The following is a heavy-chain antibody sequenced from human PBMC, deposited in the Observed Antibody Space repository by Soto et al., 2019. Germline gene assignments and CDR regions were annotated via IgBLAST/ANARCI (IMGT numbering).Heavy chain of an antibody. CDR3: ARVWGMTPDY. CDR1: GCSLRSGGYY. Sequence: QVPLQESGPGLVKPSQTLSLTCTFSGCSLRSGGYYWSLIPQPPGKGLEWIGYIYYSGSTYYNPSLKSRVTISVDTSKNQFSLKLSSVTAADTAVYYCARVWGMTPDYWGQGTLVTVSS. J-gene: IGHJ4*02. CDR2: IYYSGST. D-gene: IGHD7-27*01. V-gene: IGHV4-31*03.